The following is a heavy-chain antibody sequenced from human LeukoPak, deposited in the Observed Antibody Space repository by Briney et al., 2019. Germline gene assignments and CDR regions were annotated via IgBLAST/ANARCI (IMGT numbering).Heavy chain of an antibody. CDR1: GFTFSNYA. Sequence: PGGSLKLSCAASGFTFSNYAMSWVRQAPGKGLEWVLGISLGTSDTYYADSVKGRFTISRDNSRTTLYLQMNSLRAEDTAVYYCAKRLLYSYGPGFDYWGQGTLVTVSS. D-gene: IGHD5-18*01. CDR3: AKRLLYSYGPGFDY. V-gene: IGHV3-23*01. J-gene: IGHJ4*02. CDR2: ISLGTSDT.